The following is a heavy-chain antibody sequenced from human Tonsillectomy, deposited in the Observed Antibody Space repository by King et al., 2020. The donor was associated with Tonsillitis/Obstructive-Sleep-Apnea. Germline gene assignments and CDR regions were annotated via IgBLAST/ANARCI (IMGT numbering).Heavy chain of an antibody. CDR2: INHSGST. V-gene: IGHV4-34*01. J-gene: IGHJ4*02. D-gene: IGHD3-22*01. CDR3: ARGYTNSSGYFDY. CDR1: GGSFSCNY. Sequence: VQLQQWGAGLLKPSETLSHTCAVYGGSFSCNYWSWIRQPPGKGLEWIGEINHSGSTKYNSSLKSRVTISVDTSKNQFSLKLSSVTAADTAVYYCARGYTNSSGYFDYWGQGIVVTVSS.